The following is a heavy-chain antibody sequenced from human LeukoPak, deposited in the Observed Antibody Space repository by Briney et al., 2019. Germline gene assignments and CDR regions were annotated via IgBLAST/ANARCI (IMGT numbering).Heavy chain of an antibody. CDR1: GFTFSDYY. Sequence: GGSLRLSCAASGFTFSDYYTSWIRQAPGKGLEWVSYISSSGSTIYYADSVKGRFTISRDNAKNSLYLQMNSLRAEDTAVYYCASPGGQQLVPFFDYWGQGTLVTVSS. D-gene: IGHD6-13*01. V-gene: IGHV3-11*04. CDR3: ASPGGQQLVPFFDY. CDR2: ISSSGSTI. J-gene: IGHJ4*02.